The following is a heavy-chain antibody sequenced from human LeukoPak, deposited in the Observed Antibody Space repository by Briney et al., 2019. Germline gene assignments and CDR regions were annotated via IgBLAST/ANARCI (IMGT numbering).Heavy chain of an antibody. CDR3: ARGGSGYYFDY. Sequence: GRSLRLSCAASGFTFSSYAMHWVRQAPGKGLEWVAVISYDGSNKYYADSVKGRFTISRDNSKNTLYLQMNSLRAEDTAVYYCARGGSGYYFDYWGQGTLVTVSS. V-gene: IGHV3-30-3*01. CDR1: GFTFSSYA. J-gene: IGHJ4*02. CDR2: ISYDGSNK. D-gene: IGHD3-10*01.